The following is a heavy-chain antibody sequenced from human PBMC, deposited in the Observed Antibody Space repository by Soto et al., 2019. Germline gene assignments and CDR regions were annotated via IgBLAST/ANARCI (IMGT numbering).Heavy chain of an antibody. CDR2: IYSGGST. D-gene: IGHD6-25*01. CDR3: ARDDRSVAGGYAFDI. CDR1: GFTVSSNY. V-gene: IGHV3-53*04. J-gene: IGHJ3*02. Sequence: GSLRLSCAASGFTVSSNYMSWVRQAPGKGLEWVSVIYSGGSTYYADSVKGRFTISRHNSKNTLYLQMNSLRAEDTAVYYCARDDRSVAGGYAFDIWGQGTMVTVSS.